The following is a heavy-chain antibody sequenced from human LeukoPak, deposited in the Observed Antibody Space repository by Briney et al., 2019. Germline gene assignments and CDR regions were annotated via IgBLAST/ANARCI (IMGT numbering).Heavy chain of an antibody. J-gene: IGHJ4*02. D-gene: IGHD3-22*01. CDR3: AREGKYYYDSSGYYYEYFDY. Sequence: ASVKVSCEASGGTFSSYAISWVRQAPGQGLEWMGRIIPILGIANYAQKFQGRVTITADKSTSTAYMELSSLRSEDTAVYYCAREGKYYYDSSGYYYEYFDYWGQGTLVTVSS. V-gene: IGHV1-69*04. CDR2: IIPILGIA. CDR1: GGTFSSYA.